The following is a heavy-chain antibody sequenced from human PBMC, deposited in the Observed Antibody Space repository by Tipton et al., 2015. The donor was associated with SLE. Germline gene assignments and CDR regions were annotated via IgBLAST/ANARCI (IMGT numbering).Heavy chain of an antibody. J-gene: IGHJ6*03. Sequence: VQLVQSGAEVKKPGESLRISCKGSGYSFTSYWISWVRQMPGKGLEWMGRIDPSDSYTNYSTSFQGHVTISADKSISTAYLQWSSLKASDTAMYYCARRIAAGRRYYYMDVWGKGTTVTVSS. CDR1: GYSFTSYW. D-gene: IGHD6-13*01. CDR3: ARRIAAGRRYYYMDV. V-gene: IGHV5-10-1*01. CDR2: IDPSDSYT.